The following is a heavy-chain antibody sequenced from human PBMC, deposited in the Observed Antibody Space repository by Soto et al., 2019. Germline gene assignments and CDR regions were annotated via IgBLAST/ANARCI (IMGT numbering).Heavy chain of an antibody. CDR2: IYYSGST. V-gene: IGHV4-39*01. CDR1: GGSISSSSYY. CDR3: ARRGSYYGMDV. J-gene: IGHJ6*02. Sequence: PSETLSLTCTVSGGSISSSSYYWGWIRQPPGKGLEWIGSIYYSGSTYYNPSLKRRVTISVDTSKNQFSLKLSSVTAADTAVYYCARRGSYYGMDVWGQGTTVTVSS. D-gene: IGHD3-16*01.